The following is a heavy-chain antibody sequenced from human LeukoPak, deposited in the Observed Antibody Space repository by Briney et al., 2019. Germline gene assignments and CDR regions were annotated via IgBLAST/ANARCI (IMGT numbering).Heavy chain of an antibody. CDR2: ISSSGSTI. CDR3: ARDYSSSWYGVYYYYYYMDV. J-gene: IGHJ6*03. Sequence: GSLRLSCAASGLTFSDYYMSWIRQAPGKGLEWVSYISSSGSTIYYADSVKGRFTISRDNAKNSLYLQMNSLRAEDTAVYYCARDYSSSWYGVYYYYYYMDVWGKGTTVTVSS. D-gene: IGHD6-13*01. CDR1: GLTFSDYY. V-gene: IGHV3-11*04.